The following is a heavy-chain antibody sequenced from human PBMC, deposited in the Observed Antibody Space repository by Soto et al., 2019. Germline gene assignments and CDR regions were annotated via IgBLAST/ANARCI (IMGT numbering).Heavy chain of an antibody. Sequence: QLQLQESGPGLVKPSETLSLTCTVSGGSISSSSYYWGWIRQPPGKGLEWIGSIYYSGSTYYNPSLKSRVTISVDTSKNQFSLKLSSVTAADTAVYYCARTMVRGVIIHYYYYGMDVWGQGTTVTVSS. J-gene: IGHJ6*02. V-gene: IGHV4-39*01. CDR1: GGSISSSSYY. D-gene: IGHD3-10*01. CDR3: ARTMVRGVIIHYYYYGMDV. CDR2: IYYSGST.